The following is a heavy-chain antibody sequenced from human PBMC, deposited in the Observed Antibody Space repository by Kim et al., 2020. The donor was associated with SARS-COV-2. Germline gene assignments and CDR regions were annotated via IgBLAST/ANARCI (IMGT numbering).Heavy chain of an antibody. V-gene: IGHV3-74*01. D-gene: IGHD3-22*01. CDR2: INSDGSST. J-gene: IGHJ6*02. CDR1: GFTFSSYW. Sequence: GGSLRLSCAASGFTFSSYWMHWIRQAPGKGLVWVSRINSDGSSTSYADSVKGRFTISRDNAKNTLYLQMNSLRAEDTAVYYCARVRYYDSSGYYYYYYGMDVWGQGTTVTVSS. CDR3: ARVRYYDSSGYYYYYYGMDV.